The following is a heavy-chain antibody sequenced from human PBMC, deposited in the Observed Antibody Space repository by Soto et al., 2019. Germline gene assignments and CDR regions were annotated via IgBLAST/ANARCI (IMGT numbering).Heavy chain of an antibody. D-gene: IGHD1-26*01. Sequence: EVQILQSGGGLEQPGGSLRLSCAASGFTFSNYAMSWIRQAPGKGLEWVSTIRETGNTYYADSVRGRFATSRDNSENTLDLQMSSLRAEDTAVYYCAKQQMGVIRARDYWGQGTLVTVSS. CDR3: AKQQMGVIRARDY. V-gene: IGHV3-23*01. CDR2: IRETGNT. J-gene: IGHJ4*02. CDR1: GFTFSNYA.